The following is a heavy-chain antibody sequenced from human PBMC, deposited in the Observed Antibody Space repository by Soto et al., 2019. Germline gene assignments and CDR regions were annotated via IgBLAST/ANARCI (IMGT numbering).Heavy chain of an antibody. D-gene: IGHD2-8*02. Sequence: VSLRLSCAAAGFMFRDYGMSWVRQAPGKGLQWVATIHPSGGDTHYAESVRGRFTISRDNSESTLFLQMNSMRADDTAVYYCAKDPSTGAADFWGQGTLVTVS. CDR1: GFMFRDYG. J-gene: IGHJ4*02. V-gene: IGHV3-23*01. CDR2: IHPSGGDT. CDR3: AKDPSTGAADF.